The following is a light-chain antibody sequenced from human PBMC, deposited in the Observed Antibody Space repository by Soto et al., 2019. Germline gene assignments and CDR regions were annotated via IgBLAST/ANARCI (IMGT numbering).Light chain of an antibody. Sequence: ETVLTQSPGTLYWSTGERATLSCRASQTIRSNYLAWYRQTPGQAPRLLIYGASNRATGIADRFSGSGSGTDFTLIISRLEPEDFALYYCQQYGSSPWTFGQGTKVEIK. CDR1: QTIRSNY. V-gene: IGKV3-20*01. CDR3: QQYGSSPWT. CDR2: GAS. J-gene: IGKJ1*01.